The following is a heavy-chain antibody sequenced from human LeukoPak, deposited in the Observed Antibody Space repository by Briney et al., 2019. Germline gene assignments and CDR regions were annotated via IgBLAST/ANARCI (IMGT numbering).Heavy chain of an antibody. V-gene: IGHV4-39*01. CDR2: IYYSGST. CDR1: GGPTSTSSTH. D-gene: IGHD6-19*01. Sequence: SETLSLTCTVSGGPTSTSSTHWGWVRQPPGKGLEWIGSIYYSGSTYYSPSLKSRVTISVDTSKNQFSLWLTSVTAADTAVYYCVTALTRDSSGWYVIDYWGQGTLVTVSS. CDR3: VTALTRDSSGWYVIDY. J-gene: IGHJ4*02.